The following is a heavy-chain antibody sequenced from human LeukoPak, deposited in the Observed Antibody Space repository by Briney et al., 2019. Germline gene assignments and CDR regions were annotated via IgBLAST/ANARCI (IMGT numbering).Heavy chain of an antibody. CDR1: GFTFSSYG. V-gene: IGHV3-30*02. CDR2: IWYDGSNN. J-gene: IGHJ6*03. CDR3: AKDFNSGTYWGDYYYYCMDV. D-gene: IGHD1-26*01. Sequence: GESLRLSCAASGFTFSSYGMHWVRQAPGKGLEWVAFIWYDGSNNYYSESVKGRFTISRDNSKNTLFLQMNSLRAEDTAVYYCAKDFNSGTYWGDYYYYCMDVWGKGTTVTVSS.